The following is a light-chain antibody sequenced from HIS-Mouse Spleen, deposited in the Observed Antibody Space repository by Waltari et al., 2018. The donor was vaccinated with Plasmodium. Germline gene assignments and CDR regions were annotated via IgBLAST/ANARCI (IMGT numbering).Light chain of an antibody. CDR2: EDS. V-gene: IGLV3-10*01. CDR3: YSTDSSGNHRV. J-gene: IGLJ3*02. Sequence: SYELTQPPSVSVSPGQTARITCPGAALPKKYAYWYQQKSGQAPVLVIYEDSKRPSGIPERFTGSSSGTMATVTISGAQVEDEADYYCYSTDSSGNHRVFDGGTKLTVL. CDR1: ALPKKY.